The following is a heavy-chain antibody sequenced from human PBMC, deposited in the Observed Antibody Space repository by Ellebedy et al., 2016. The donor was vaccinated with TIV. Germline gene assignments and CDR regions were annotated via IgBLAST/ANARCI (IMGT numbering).Heavy chain of an antibody. V-gene: IGHV3-7*01. Sequence: GGSLRLSXAASGFTFSSYWMTWVCQAPGKGLQWVANIKQDGSDKYYVDSVKGRFTISRDNNKSSVYLQMNSLRVDDTAVYFCAREIYGSGSRWGQGTLVTVSS. CDR3: AREIYGSGSR. CDR1: GFTFSSYW. D-gene: IGHD3-10*01. CDR2: IKQDGSDK. J-gene: IGHJ4*02.